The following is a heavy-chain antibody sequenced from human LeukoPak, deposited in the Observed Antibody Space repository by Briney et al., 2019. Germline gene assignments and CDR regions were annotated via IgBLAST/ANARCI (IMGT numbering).Heavy chain of an antibody. V-gene: IGHV3-66*01. CDR3: ARDPYSGYYGNYYYYYMYV. Sequence: GGSPRLSRAASGFTACINYMSCVPDAPGEGLGWGSVIYSGGRTYYADSVKGRFTISRDHSKKTLYLHMNSPTAEDTAVVYCARDPYSGYYGNYYYYYMYVWSKGTTVTISS. D-gene: IGHD3-22*01. J-gene: IGHJ6*03. CDR1: GFTACINY. CDR2: IYSGGRT.